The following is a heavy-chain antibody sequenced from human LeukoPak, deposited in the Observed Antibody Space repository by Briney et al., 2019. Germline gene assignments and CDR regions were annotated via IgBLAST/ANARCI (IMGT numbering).Heavy chain of an antibody. CDR2: IYSGGGT. Sequence: PGGSLRLSCAASGFTVISNYMSWVRQAPGKGLEWVSVIYSGGGTYYADSVKGRFTFSRDNSKNTLYLQMNSLRAEDTAVYFCARGQGGSFYFDYWGQGTLVTVSS. D-gene: IGHD1-26*01. V-gene: IGHV3-53*01. J-gene: IGHJ4*02. CDR3: ARGQGGSFYFDY. CDR1: GFTVISNY.